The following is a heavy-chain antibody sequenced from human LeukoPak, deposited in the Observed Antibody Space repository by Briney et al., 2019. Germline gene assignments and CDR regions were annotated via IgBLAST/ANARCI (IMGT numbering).Heavy chain of an antibody. CDR1: GGSFSGYY. D-gene: IGHD3-22*01. CDR3: ARGKGLYYYYDRSGYYSPFDY. V-gene: IGHV4-34*01. Sequence: SETLSLTCAVYGGSFSGYYWSWIRQPPGKGLEWIGEINHSGSTNYNPSLKSRVTISVDTSKNQFSLKLSSVTAADTAVYYCARGKGLYYYYDRSGYYSPFDYWGQGTLVTVSS. J-gene: IGHJ4*02. CDR2: INHSGST.